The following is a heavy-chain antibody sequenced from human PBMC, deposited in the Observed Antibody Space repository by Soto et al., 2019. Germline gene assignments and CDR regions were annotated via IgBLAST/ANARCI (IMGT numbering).Heavy chain of an antibody. CDR2: IYYSGST. V-gene: IGHV4-59*01. J-gene: IGHJ5*02. Sequence: PSETLSLTCTVSGGSISSYYWSWIRQPPGKGLEWIGYIYYSGSTNYNPSLKSRVTISVDTSKNQFSLKLSSVTAADTAAYYCARDGLYCSGGSCYHPGWFDPWGQGTLVTVSS. CDR3: ARDGLYCSGGSCYHPGWFDP. CDR1: GGSISSYY. D-gene: IGHD2-15*01.